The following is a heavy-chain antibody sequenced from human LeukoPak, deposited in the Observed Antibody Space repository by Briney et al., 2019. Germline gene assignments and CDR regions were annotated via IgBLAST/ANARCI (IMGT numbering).Heavy chain of an antibody. CDR2: INWNGGST. V-gene: IGHV3-20*04. J-gene: IGHJ3*02. Sequence: GGSLRLSCAASGFTFDDYGMSWVRQAPGKGLEWVSGINWNGGSTGYADSVKGRFTISRDNAKNSLYLQMNSLRAEDTALYYCARVGVADVDTAMVAGAFDIWGQGTMVTVSS. CDR3: ARVGVADVDTAMVAGAFDI. CDR1: GFTFDDYG. D-gene: IGHD5-18*01.